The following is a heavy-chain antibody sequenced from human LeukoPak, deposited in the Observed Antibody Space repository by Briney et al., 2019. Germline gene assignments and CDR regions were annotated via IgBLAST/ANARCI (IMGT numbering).Heavy chain of an antibody. CDR3: ARGYCSSTSCYTWYYYMDV. D-gene: IGHD2-2*02. Sequence: SVKVSCKASGGAFSSYTISWVRQAPGQGLEWMGRIIPILGIANYAQKFQGRVTITADKSTSTAYMELSSLRSEDTAVYYCARGYCSSTSCYTWYYYMDVWGKGTTVTVSS. CDR2: IIPILGIA. V-gene: IGHV1-69*02. CDR1: GGAFSSYT. J-gene: IGHJ6*03.